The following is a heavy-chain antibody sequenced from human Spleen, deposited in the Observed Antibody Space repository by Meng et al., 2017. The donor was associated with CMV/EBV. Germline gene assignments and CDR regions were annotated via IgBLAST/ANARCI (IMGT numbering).Heavy chain of an antibody. CDR3: VRVGPASARGNFDF. J-gene: IGHJ4*02. CDR1: GGSISGYY. Sequence: SETLSLTCTVSGGSISGYYWSWIRQSPGKGLEWIGYVYYSGSTNYNPSFKSRVTISVDTSGNQFSLKLSAVTAADTAVYYCVRVGPASARGNFDFWGRGTLVTVSS. D-gene: IGHD2-2*01. CDR2: VYYSGST. V-gene: IGHV4-59*01.